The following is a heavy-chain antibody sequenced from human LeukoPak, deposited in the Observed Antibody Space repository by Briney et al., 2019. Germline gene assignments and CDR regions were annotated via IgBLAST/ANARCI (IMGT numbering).Heavy chain of an antibody. CDR2: IRSKANSYAT. J-gene: IGHJ6*03. V-gene: IGHV3-73*01. Sequence: GGSLRLSCAASGFTFSGSAMHWVRQASGKGLEWVGRIRSKANSYATAYAASVKGRFTISRDDSKNTAYLQMNSLKTEDTAVYYCTRSYYYGSGSYYSTYYYYYYMDVWGKGTTVTISS. CDR3: TRSYYYGSGSYYSTYYYYYYMDV. D-gene: IGHD3-10*01. CDR1: GFTFSGSA.